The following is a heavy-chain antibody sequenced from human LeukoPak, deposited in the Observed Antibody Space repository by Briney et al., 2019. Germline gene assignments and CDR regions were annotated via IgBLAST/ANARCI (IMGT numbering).Heavy chain of an antibody. Sequence: ASVKVSCKASGYTFTGYYMHWVRRAPGQGREWMGWINPNSGGTNYAQKFQGRVTMTRDTSISTAYMELSRLRSDDTAVYYCARDRRVYYDSSGYSWWSFDYWGQGTLVTVSS. CDR1: GYTFTGYY. D-gene: IGHD3-22*01. J-gene: IGHJ4*02. V-gene: IGHV1-2*02. CDR2: INPNSGGT. CDR3: ARDRRVYYDSSGYSWWSFDY.